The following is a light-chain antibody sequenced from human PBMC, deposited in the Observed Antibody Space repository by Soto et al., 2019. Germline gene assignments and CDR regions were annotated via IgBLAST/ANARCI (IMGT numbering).Light chain of an antibody. V-gene: IGKV3-20*01. CDR3: QQFGTSPPVT. J-gene: IGKJ4*01. CDR2: GAS. CDR1: QTVRSTY. Sequence: EIVLTQSPGTLSLSPGETATLSCRARQTVRSTYLAWYQQKPGQAPRLLIYGASTRATGIPDRFSGSGSGTDFTLTISRREPEDFAVYYCQQFGTSPPVTFGGGTKVE.